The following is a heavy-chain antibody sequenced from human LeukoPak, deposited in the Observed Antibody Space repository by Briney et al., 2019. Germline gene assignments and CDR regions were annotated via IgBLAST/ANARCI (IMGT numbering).Heavy chain of an antibody. CDR2: ISAYNGNT. CDR1: GYTFTSYG. J-gene: IGHJ3*02. D-gene: IGHD2-2*01. Sequence: ASVKVSCKASGYTFTSYGISWVRQAPGQGLEWMGWISAYNGNTNYAQKLQGRVTMTTDTSTSAAYMELRSLRSDDTAVYYCARLASCSHMWCAFDIWGKGTMVTVSS. V-gene: IGHV1-18*01. CDR3: ARLASCSHMWCAFDI.